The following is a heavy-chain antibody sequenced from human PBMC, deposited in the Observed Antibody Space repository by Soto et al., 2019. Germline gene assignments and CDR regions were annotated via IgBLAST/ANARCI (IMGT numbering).Heavy chain of an antibody. Sequence: PGGSLRLSCAASGFTFSSYGMHWVRQAPGKGLEWVAVISYDGSNKYYADSVKGRFTISRDNSKNTLYLQMNSLRAEDTAVYYCAKDSLYSSSWYYYGMDVWGQGTTVTVSS. CDR2: ISYDGSNK. CDR3: AKDSLYSSSWYYYGMDV. J-gene: IGHJ6*02. V-gene: IGHV3-30*18. D-gene: IGHD6-13*01. CDR1: GFTFSSYG.